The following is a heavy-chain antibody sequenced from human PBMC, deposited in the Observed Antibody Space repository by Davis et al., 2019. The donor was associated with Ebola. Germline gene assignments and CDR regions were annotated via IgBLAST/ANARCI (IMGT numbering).Heavy chain of an antibody. CDR3: ARSSTFGSGWFDY. J-gene: IGHJ4*02. V-gene: IGHV6-1*01. CDR1: GDSVSSNSAA. D-gene: IGHD3-16*01. CDR2: TYYRSKWYN. Sequence: SQTLSLTRAISGDSVSSNSAAWNWIRHSPSIGLEWLGRTYYRSKWYNDYAVSVKSRITINPDTSKNQFSLQLNSVTPEDTAVYYCARSSTFGSGWFDYWGQGTLVTVSS.